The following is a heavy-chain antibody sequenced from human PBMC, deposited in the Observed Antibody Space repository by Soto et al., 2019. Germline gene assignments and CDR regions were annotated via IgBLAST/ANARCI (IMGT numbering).Heavy chain of an antibody. CDR2: INHSGST. CDR3: AREKRRITIFGVVITPNYYYMDV. V-gene: IGHV4-34*01. CDR1: CGSFSGYY. D-gene: IGHD3-3*01. J-gene: IGHJ6*03. Sequence: SETLSLTCAVYCGSFSGYYWSWIRQPPGKGLEWIGEINHSGSTNYNPSLKSRVTISVDTSKNQFSLKLSSVTAADTAVYYCAREKRRITIFGVVITPNYYYMDVWGKGTTVTVSS.